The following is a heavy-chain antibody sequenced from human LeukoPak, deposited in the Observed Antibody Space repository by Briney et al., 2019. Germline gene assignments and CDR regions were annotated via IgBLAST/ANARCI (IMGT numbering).Heavy chain of an antibody. Sequence: GGSLRLSCAASGFTFSSYWMNWVRQAPGKGLEWVSYISSSSSTIYYADSVKGRFTISRDNAKNSLYLQMNSLRDEDTAVYYCARARASGRSGFDYWGQGTLVTVSS. J-gene: IGHJ4*02. CDR3: ARARASGRSGFDY. CDR2: ISSSSSTI. D-gene: IGHD2-15*01. CDR1: GFTFSSYW. V-gene: IGHV3-48*02.